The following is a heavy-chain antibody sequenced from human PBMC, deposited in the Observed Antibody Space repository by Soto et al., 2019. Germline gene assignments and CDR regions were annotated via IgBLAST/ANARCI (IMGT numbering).Heavy chain of an antibody. Sequence: QVQLVESGGGVVQPGRSLRLSCAASGFTFSSYGMHWVRQAPGKGLEWVAVISYDGSNKYYADSVKGRFTISRDNSKNTLYLQMNSLRAEETSVYYCAKDYSSLTVAGSYDYWGQGTLVTVSS. D-gene: IGHD6-19*01. J-gene: IGHJ4*02. CDR2: ISYDGSNK. V-gene: IGHV3-30*18. CDR1: GFTFSSYG. CDR3: AKDYSSLTVAGSYDY.